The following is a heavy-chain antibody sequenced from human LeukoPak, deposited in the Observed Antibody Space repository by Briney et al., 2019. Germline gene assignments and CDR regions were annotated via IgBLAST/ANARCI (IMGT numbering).Heavy chain of an antibody. J-gene: IGHJ6*02. CDR3: ARGNSRWSTPTSSYYYRMDV. CDR1: GGTFSSYA. V-gene: IGHV1-69*13. CDR2: IIPIIGAA. D-gene: IGHD4-23*01. Sequence: SVKVSCKASGGTFSSYAISWVRQAPGQGREWMGGIIPIIGAANYAQKFQGRVTISADESTSTAYMELNSLRSEDTAVYYCARGNSRWSTPTSSYYYRMDVWGQGTTVTVSS.